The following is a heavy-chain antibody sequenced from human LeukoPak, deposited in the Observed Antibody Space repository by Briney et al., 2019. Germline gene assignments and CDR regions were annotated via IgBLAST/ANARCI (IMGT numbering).Heavy chain of an antibody. CDR2: IIPILGIA. D-gene: IGHD3-22*01. V-gene: IGHV1-69*04. J-gene: IGHJ4*02. CDR1: GGTFSSYA. CDR3: AREGTMILDY. Sequence: ASVKVSCKASGGTFSSYAISWVRQAPGQGLEWMGRIIPILGIANYAQKFQGRVTITADKSTSTVYMELSSLRSEDTAVYYCAREGTMILDYWGQGTLVTVSS.